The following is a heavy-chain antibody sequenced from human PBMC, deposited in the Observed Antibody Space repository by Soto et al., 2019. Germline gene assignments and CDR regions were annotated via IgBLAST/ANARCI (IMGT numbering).Heavy chain of an antibody. Sequence: GGSLRLSCTASGFTFGDYAMSWFRQAPGKGLEWVGFIRSKAYGGTTEYAASVKGRFTISRDDSKSIAYLQMSSLKTEDTAVYYCTRDHTGHRYYYGSGKSFDPWGQGTLVTVSS. D-gene: IGHD3-10*01. J-gene: IGHJ5*02. CDR3: TRDHTGHRYYYGSGKSFDP. CDR2: IRSKAYGGTT. V-gene: IGHV3-49*03. CDR1: GFTFGDYA.